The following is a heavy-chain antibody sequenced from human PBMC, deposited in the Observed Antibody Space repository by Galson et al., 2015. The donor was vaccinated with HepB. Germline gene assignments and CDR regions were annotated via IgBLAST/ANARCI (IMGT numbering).Heavy chain of an antibody. CDR2: IWYNGRDK. J-gene: IGHJ4*02. Sequence: SLRLSCAASGFTLSNYGIHWVRQPPGKGLEWVAVIWYNGRDKFYADSVKGRFTISRDNAKDSLHLQMNSLRAEDTAVYYCARGRGYCSSTDCYGNFDFWGQGTLVTVSS. CDR1: GFTLSNYG. D-gene: IGHD2-2*01. CDR3: ARGRGYCSSTDCYGNFDF. V-gene: IGHV3-33*03.